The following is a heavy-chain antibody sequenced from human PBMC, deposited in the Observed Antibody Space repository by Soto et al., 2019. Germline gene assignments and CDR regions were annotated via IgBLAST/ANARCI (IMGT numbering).Heavy chain of an antibody. J-gene: IGHJ4*02. D-gene: IGHD3-10*01. CDR1: GYTFTSYA. Sequence: GASVKVSCKASGYTFTSYAMHWVRQAPGQRLEWIGWINAGNGNTKYSQKFQGRVTITRDTSASTAYMELSSLRSEDTAVCYCARASMVRGVIISVYFDYWGQGTLVTVSS. CDR3: ARASMVRGVIISVYFDY. CDR2: INAGNGNT. V-gene: IGHV1-3*01.